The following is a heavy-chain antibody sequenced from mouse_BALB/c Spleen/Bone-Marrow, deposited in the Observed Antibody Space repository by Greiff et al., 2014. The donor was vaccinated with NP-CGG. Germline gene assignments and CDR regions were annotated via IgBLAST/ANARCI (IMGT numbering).Heavy chain of an antibody. CDR3: ARFNYGYWFAY. J-gene: IGHJ3*01. CDR2: INPSSGYT. Sequence: QVQLQQSAAELARPGASVKVSCKASGYTFINNTMHWVKQRPGQGLEWIGYINPSSGYTEYNQKFKDKTTLTADKSSITAYMQLNSLTSEDSAVCYCARFNYGYWFAYWGQGTLVTVSA. V-gene: IGHV1-4*02. D-gene: IGHD1-2*01. CDR1: GYTFINNT.